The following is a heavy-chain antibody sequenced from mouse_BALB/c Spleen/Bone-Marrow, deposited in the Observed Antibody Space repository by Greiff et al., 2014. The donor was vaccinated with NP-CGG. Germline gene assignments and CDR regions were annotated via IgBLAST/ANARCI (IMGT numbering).Heavy chain of an antibody. CDR3: ARDRYDDYYFNY. V-gene: IGHV2-9*02. CDR1: GFPLTNYG. J-gene: IGHJ2*01. CDR2: IWAGGST. Sequence: VQLQQSGPGLVALSQSLSITCTVSGFPLTNYGVHWVRQPPGKGLEWLGVIWAGGSTNYNSAHMSRLSITKDNSKSQVFLKMNRLQTDDTAMYYCARDRYDDYYFNYWGQGTTLTVSS. D-gene: IGHD2-4*01.